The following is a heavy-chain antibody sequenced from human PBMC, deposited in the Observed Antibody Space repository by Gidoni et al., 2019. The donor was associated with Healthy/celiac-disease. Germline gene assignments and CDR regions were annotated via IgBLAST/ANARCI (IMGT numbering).Heavy chain of an antibody. CDR1: GFTFSSYA. V-gene: IGHV3-64D*06. D-gene: IGHD3-9*01. Sequence: EVQLVESGGGLVQPGGSLALSCSASGFTFSSYAMHWVRQGPGKGLEYVSAISSNGGSTYYADSVKGRFTISRDNSKNTLYLQMSSLRAEDTAVYYCVKEISYDILTGSNFGFDYWGQGTLVTVSS. CDR2: ISSNGGST. J-gene: IGHJ4*02. CDR3: VKEISYDILTGSNFGFDY.